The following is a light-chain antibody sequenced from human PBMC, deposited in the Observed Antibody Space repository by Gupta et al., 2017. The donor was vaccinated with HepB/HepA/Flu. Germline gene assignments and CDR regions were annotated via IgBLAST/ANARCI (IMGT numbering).Light chain of an antibody. CDR3: RHQNSSPIT. CDR1: QGIRND. CDR2: AAS. Sequence: DIQITQSPSSLSASVGDRVTITCRASQGIRNDLGWYQQKPVKAPKRLIYAASSLQSGVQLRFSGSGTGTXFTLTIXSPQPEDFATYYCRHQNSSPITFGXGTKVEIK. J-gene: IGKJ4*01. V-gene: IGKV1-17*01.